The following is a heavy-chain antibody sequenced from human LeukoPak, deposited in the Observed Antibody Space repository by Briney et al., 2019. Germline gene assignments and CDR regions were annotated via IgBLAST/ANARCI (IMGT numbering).Heavy chain of an antibody. CDR1: GYTFTGYY. CDR2: INPNSGGT. Sequence: RRASVKVSCKASGYTFTGYYMLWVRQAPGQGLEWMGWINPNSGGTNYAQKFQGRVTMTRDTSISTAYMELSRLRSDDTAVYYCARDLGCSGGSCYPNNWFDPWGQGTLVTVSS. V-gene: IGHV1-2*02. J-gene: IGHJ5*02. D-gene: IGHD2-15*01. CDR3: ARDLGCSGGSCYPNNWFDP.